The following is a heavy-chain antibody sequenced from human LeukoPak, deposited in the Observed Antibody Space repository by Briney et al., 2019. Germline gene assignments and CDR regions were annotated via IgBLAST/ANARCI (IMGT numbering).Heavy chain of an antibody. CDR2: MNPNSGNT. CDR1: GYTFTSYD. J-gene: IGHJ2*01. CDR3: ARVVVAATVWYFDL. V-gene: IGHV1-8*03. D-gene: IGHD2-15*01. Sequence: ASVKVSCKASGYTFTSYDINWVRQATGQGLEWMGWMNPNSGNTGYAQKFQGRVTITRNTSISTAYMELGSLRSEDTAVYYCARVVVAATVWYFDLWGRGTLVTVSS.